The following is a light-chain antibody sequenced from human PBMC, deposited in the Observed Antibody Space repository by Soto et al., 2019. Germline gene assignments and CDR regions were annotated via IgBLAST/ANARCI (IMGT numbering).Light chain of an antibody. CDR3: QQYGGSPMYT. CDR2: GAS. Sequence: EIVLTQSPGTLSLSPGERATLSCRASQSVSSSFLAWYQQKPGQGPRLLIYGASNRATGVPDRFSGSGSGTDFTLTISRPEPEDFAVYYCQQYGGSPMYTFGQGTKLEIK. J-gene: IGKJ2*01. CDR1: QSVSSSF. V-gene: IGKV3-20*01.